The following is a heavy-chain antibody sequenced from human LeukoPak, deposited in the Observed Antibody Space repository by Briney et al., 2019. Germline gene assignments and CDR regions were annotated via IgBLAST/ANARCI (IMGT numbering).Heavy chain of an antibody. J-gene: IGHJ6*03. CDR3: ARDKSLPDFWSGYHYYYYYMDV. D-gene: IGHD3-3*01. Sequence: GGSLRLSCAASGFTFSSYSMNWVRQAPGKGLEWVSSISSSSSYIYYADSVKGRFTISRDNAKNSLYLQMNSLRAEDTAVYYCARDKSLPDFWSGYHYYYYYMDVWGKGTTVTVSS. CDR1: GFTFSSYS. CDR2: ISSSSSYI. V-gene: IGHV3-21*01.